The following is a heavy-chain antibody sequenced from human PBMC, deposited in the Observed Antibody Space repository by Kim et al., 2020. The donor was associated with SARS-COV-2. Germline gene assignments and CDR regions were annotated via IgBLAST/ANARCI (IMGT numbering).Heavy chain of an antibody. CDR3: ASPGYGSGSYYAFDI. D-gene: IGHD3-10*01. Sequence: DSVKGRHTLSRHNSKNPLYSQLNSVRAEDTAVYYCASPGYGSGSYYAFDIWGQGTMVTVSS. J-gene: IGHJ3*02. V-gene: IGHV3-53*01.